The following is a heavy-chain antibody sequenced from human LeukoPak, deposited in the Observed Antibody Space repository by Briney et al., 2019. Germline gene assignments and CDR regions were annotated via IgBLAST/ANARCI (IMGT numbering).Heavy chain of an antibody. CDR2: TNGGGSS. Sequence: SGTLSLTCAVSGDYISNNNWWTWVRQPPGKGLEWIGETNGGGSSNYSPSLKSRVTISVDKSKNQFSLKLDPVTAADTAVYYCARAKWFDPWGQGTLVTVSS. CDR3: ARAKWFDP. J-gene: IGHJ5*02. CDR1: GDYISNNNW. V-gene: IGHV4-4*02.